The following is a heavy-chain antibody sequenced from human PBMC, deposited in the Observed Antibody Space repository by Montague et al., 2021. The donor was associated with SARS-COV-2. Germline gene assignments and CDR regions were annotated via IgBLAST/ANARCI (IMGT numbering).Heavy chain of an antibody. V-gene: IGHV4-4*07. CDR1: GGSISSYY. J-gene: IGHJ6*02. D-gene: IGHD3-3*01. Sequence: SETPSLTCTVSGGSISSYYWSWIRQSAGKRLEWIGRIHTSGSTDYNPSLNSRVTMSVDTSKNQFSLKLSSVTAADTAVYYCASGKYYDFWSGYYSHDYVSGMDVWGQGITVTVSS. CDR3: ASGKYYDFWSGYYSHDYVSGMDV. CDR2: IHTSGST.